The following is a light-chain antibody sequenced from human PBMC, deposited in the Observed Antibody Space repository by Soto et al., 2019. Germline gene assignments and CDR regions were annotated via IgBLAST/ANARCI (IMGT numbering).Light chain of an antibody. J-gene: IGKJ1*01. CDR1: QSVSRSY. CDR3: QQYGSSSRT. CDR2: GAA. V-gene: IGKV3-20*01. Sequence: EIVLTQSPGTLSLSPGERATLSCRASQSVSRSYLAWYQQKPGQAPRLLIYGAANRATGIPDRFSGSGSGTDFTLTISRLEPEDFALYYCQQYGSSSRTFGQGTKVDIK.